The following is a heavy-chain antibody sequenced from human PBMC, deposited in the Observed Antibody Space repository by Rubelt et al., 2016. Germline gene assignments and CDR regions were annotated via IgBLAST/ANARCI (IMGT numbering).Heavy chain of an antibody. D-gene: IGHD3-3*01. J-gene: IGHJ4*02. V-gene: IGHV4-4*07. CDR3: ARGITIFGVVTPFDY. Sequence: QVQLQESGPGLVKPSETLSLTCTVSGGSISSYYWSWIRQPAGKGLEWIGRIYTSGSTNYNPSLKSEFTMSVDTSRNQSSLKLSSVTAADTAVYYCARGITIFGVVTPFDYWGQGTLVTVSS. CDR2: IYTSGST. CDR1: GGSISSYY.